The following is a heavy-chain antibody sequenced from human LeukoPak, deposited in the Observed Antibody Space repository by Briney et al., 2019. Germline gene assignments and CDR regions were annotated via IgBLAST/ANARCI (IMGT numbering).Heavy chain of an antibody. CDR3: ARLPYSGYGGGRVY. V-gene: IGHV3-11*04. J-gene: IGHJ4*02. CDR1: GFIFTDYF. Sequence: GGSLRLSCAASGFIFTDYFMTWIRQAPGKGLEWVSYISSSGNTIFYADSVKGRFTISRDNAKNSLYLQMNSLRAEDTAVYYCARLPYSGYGGGRVYWGQGTLVTVSS. CDR2: ISSSGNTI. D-gene: IGHD5-12*01.